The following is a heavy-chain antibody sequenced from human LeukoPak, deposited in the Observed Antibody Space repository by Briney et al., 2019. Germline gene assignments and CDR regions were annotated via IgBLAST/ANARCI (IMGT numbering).Heavy chain of an antibody. Sequence: KPSGTLSLTCAVSGGSISSSNWWSWVRQPPGKELEWTGEIYHSGSTNYSPSLKSRVTMSVDTSKNQFSLKLSSVTAADTAVYYCARDLLGSGSYTDYWGQGTLVTVSS. J-gene: IGHJ4*02. CDR2: IYHSGST. D-gene: IGHD3-10*01. V-gene: IGHV4-4*02. CDR1: GGSISSSNW. CDR3: ARDLLGSGSYTDY.